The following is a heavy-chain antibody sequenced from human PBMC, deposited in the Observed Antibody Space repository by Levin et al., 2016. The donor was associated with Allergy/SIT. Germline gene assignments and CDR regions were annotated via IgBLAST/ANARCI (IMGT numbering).Heavy chain of an antibody. CDR3: ARSLAVAGPLDY. V-gene: IGHV1-3*01. CDR2: INVGNGNT. J-gene: IGHJ4*02. CDR1: GYTFTSYA. D-gene: IGHD6-19*01. Sequence: ASVKVSCKASGYTFTSYAMHWVRQAPGQRLEWMGWINVGNGNTKYSQKFQGRVTITRDTSASTAYMELSSLRSDDTAVYYCARSLAVAGPLDYWGQGTLVTVSS.